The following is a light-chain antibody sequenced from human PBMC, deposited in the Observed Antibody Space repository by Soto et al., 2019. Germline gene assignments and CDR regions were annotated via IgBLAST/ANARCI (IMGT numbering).Light chain of an antibody. CDR1: QSVSSSY. CDR3: QQYGSSPPT. J-gene: IGKJ1*01. CDR2: GAS. V-gene: IGKV3-20*01. Sequence: EIVLTQSPGTLSLSPGERATLSCRASQSVSSSYLAWYQQKPAQAPRLLIYGASSRATGIPDRFSGSGSGTDFTLTISRLEPEDLEVYYCQQYGSSPPTFGQGTKVEIK.